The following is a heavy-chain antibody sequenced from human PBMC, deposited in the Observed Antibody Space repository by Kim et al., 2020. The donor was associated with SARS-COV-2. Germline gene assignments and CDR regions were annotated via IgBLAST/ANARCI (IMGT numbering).Heavy chain of an antibody. CDR2: VYYSGST. V-gene: IGHV4-39*01. Sequence: SETLSLTCTVSGGSISSSSYYWGWIRQPPGKGLEWIGSVYYSGSTYYNPSLKSRVTISVDTSKNQFSLKLSSVTAADTAVYYCARHLRGGIAVGGGYYFDYWGQGTMVTVSS. CDR1: GGSISSSSYY. CDR3: ARHLRGGIAVGGGYYFDY. D-gene: IGHD6-19*01. J-gene: IGHJ4*02.